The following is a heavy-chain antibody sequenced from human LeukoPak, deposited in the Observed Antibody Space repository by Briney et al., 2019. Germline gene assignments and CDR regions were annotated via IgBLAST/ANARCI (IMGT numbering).Heavy chain of an antibody. CDR2: PGDSDGST. Sequence: GGSLRLSCAASGFTFSGSGMSWVRQAPGKGLEWISSPGDSDGSTHYADSLKGRFTISRDNSKNTLYLQMNNLRAEDTAVYYCAKGGCRGTCNPLAYWGQGALVTVSP. D-gene: IGHD2-15*01. V-gene: IGHV3-23*01. CDR1: GFTFSGSG. J-gene: IGHJ4*02. CDR3: AKGGCRGTCNPLAY.